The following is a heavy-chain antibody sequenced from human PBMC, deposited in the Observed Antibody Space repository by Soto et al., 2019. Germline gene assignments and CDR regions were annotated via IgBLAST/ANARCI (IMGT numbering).Heavy chain of an antibody. CDR1: GYSFTSYW. CDR2: IYPGDSDT. D-gene: IGHD2-15*01. CDR3: ARHYCSGGSCHYGMDV. J-gene: IGHJ6*02. V-gene: IGHV5-51*01. Sequence: GESLKISCKGSGYSFTSYWIGWVRQMPGKGLEWMGIIYPGDSDTRYSPSFQGQVTISADKSISTAYLQWSSLKDSDTAMYYCARHYCSGGSCHYGMDVWGQGTTVTVSS.